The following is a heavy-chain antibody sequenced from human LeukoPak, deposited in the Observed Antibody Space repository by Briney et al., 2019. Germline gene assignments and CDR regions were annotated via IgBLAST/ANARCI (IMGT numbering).Heavy chain of an antibody. J-gene: IGHJ6*02. CDR2: INPSGGST. V-gene: IGHV1-46*01. CDR1: GYTFTSYY. D-gene: IGHD6-6*01. CDR3: AREQLGNYYYYYGMDV. Sequence: GASVKVSCKASGYTFTSYYMHWVRQAPGQGLEWMGIINPSGGSTSYAQKFQGRVTMTRDTSTSTVYMELSSLRSEDTAVYYCAREQLGNYYYYYGMDVWGQGTTVTVSS.